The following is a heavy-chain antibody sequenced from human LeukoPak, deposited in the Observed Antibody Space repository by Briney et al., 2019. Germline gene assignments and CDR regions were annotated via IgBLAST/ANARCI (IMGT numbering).Heavy chain of an antibody. CDR1: VYTFTSYG. J-gene: IGHJ6*03. V-gene: IGHV1-2*02. CDR2: INPNSGGT. D-gene: IGHD2-2*01. CDR3: ARVGSSSAANYYYYMDV. Sequence: ASVKVSCKASVYTFTSYGISWVRQAPGQGLEWMGWINPNSGGTNYAQKFQGRVTMTRDTSISTAYMELSRLRSDDTAVYYCARVGSSSAANYYYYMDVWGKGTTVTVSS.